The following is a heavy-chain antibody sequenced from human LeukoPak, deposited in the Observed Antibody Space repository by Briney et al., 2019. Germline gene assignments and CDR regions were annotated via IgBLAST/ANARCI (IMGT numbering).Heavy chain of an antibody. D-gene: IGHD1-26*01. CDR1: GYTFTSYY. CDR2: INPTSGDA. CDR3: ARMIQSGRYFHHFDY. J-gene: IGHJ4*02. V-gene: IGHV1-46*01. Sequence: ASVKVSCKASGYTFTSYYIHWVRQAPGQALEWMGIINPTSGDASYAQKFQGRVIMTRDMSTSTVYMELSGLRLEDTAVYYCARMIQSGRYFHHFDYGGQGTLVTVSS.